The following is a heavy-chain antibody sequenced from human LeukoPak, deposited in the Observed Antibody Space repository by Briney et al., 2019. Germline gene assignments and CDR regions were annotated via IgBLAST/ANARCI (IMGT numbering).Heavy chain of an antibody. CDR1: GFTFSNYV. Sequence: PGGSLRLSCAASGFTFSNYVMNWVRQAPGKGLQWVSAISGSGGSTYYADSVKGRFTISRDNSKSALYLQVNSLRAEDTAVYYCAKDADYSHYGLRWFDPWGQGTLVTVSS. J-gene: IGHJ5*02. D-gene: IGHD4-11*01. CDR3: AKDADYSHYGLRWFDP. V-gene: IGHV3-23*01. CDR2: ISGSGGST.